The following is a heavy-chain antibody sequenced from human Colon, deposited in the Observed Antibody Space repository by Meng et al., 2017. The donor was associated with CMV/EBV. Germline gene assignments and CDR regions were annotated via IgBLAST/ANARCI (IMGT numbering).Heavy chain of an antibody. CDR3: ARELGYCSSTSCPGRFDP. V-gene: IGHV1-18*01. CDR1: YTFTSYG. Sequence: YTFTSYGISWVRQAPGRGLEWMGWISAYNGNTNYAQKLQGRVTMTTDTSTSTAYMELRSLRSDDTAVYYCARELGYCSSTSCPGRFDPWGQGTLVTVSS. CDR2: ISAYNGNT. J-gene: IGHJ5*02. D-gene: IGHD2-2*01.